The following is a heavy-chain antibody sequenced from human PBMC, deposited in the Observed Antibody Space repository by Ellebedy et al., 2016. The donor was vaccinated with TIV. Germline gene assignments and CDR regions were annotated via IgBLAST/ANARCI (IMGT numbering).Heavy chain of an antibody. J-gene: IGHJ6*02. Sequence: ASVKVSCKASGYTLTSFGITWVRQAPGQGLEWMGWISAYNGNTNYAQKLQGRVNMTTDTSTSPAYMELRSLRSDDTAVYYCARDRLEATPLRYYYYGMDVWGQGTTVTVSS. CDR2: ISAYNGNT. D-gene: IGHD4-23*01. CDR1: GYTLTSFG. CDR3: ARDRLEATPLRYYYYGMDV. V-gene: IGHV1-18*01.